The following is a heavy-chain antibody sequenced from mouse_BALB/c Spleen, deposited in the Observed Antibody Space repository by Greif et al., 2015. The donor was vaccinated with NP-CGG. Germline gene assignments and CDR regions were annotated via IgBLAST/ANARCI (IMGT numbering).Heavy chain of an antibody. CDR3: ARFGTYGSSYFDY. CDR1: GFTFSSYA. J-gene: IGHJ2*01. Sequence: EVNLVESGGGLVKPGGSLKLSCAASGFTFSSYAMSWVRQSPEKRLEWVAEISSGGSYTYYPDTVTGRFTISRDNAKNTLYLEMSSLRSEDTAMYYCARFGTYGSSYFDYWGQGTTLTVSS. CDR2: ISSGGSYT. D-gene: IGHD1-1*01. V-gene: IGHV5-9-4*01.